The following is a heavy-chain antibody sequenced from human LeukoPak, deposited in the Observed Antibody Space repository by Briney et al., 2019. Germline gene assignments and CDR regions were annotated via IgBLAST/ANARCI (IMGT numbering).Heavy chain of an antibody. Sequence: SVKVACKASGGTFSSYAIDWVRQAPEQGLEWMGGIIPIFGTANYARKFQGRVTITADESTSTAYMELSSLRSEDTAVYYCARDPSYYYDSSGYYFVDYWGQGTLVTVSS. D-gene: IGHD3-22*01. CDR3: ARDPSYYYDSSGYYFVDY. J-gene: IGHJ4*02. CDR2: IIPIFGTA. V-gene: IGHV1-69*13. CDR1: GGTFSSYA.